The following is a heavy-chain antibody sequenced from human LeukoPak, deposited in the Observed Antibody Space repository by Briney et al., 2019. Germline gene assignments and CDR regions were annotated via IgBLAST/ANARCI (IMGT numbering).Heavy chain of an antibody. CDR1: GFTFSSYA. V-gene: IGHV3-30-3*01. CDR3: ARDRAVFGVVIYLGNSDY. Sequence: GGSLRLSCAASGFTFSSYAMHWARQAPGKGLEGVAVISYDGSNKYYADSVKGRFTISRDNSKNTLYLQMNSLRAEDTAVYYCARDRAVFGVVIYLGNSDYWGQGTLVTVSS. D-gene: IGHD3-3*01. J-gene: IGHJ4*02. CDR2: ISYDGSNK.